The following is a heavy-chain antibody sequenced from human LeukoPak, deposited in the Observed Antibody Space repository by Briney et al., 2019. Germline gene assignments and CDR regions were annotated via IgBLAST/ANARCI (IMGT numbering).Heavy chain of an antibody. CDR1: GGSFSGYY. V-gene: IGHV4-34*01. J-gene: IGHJ5*02. CDR3: ARGGGPPRGLRFDP. Sequence: SETLSLTCAVYGGSFSGYYWSWIRQPPGKRLEWIGEINHSGSTNYNPSLKSRVTISVDTSKNQFSLKLSSVTAADTAVYYCARGGGPPRGLRFDPWGQGTLVTVSS. CDR2: INHSGST.